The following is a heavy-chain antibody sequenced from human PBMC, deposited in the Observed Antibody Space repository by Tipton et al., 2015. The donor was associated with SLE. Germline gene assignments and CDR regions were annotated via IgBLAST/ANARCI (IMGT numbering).Heavy chain of an antibody. CDR3: ARDGIAHFDY. V-gene: IGHV3-9*01. CDR1: GFTFDDYA. J-gene: IGHJ4*02. Sequence: QLVQSGGGLVQPGRSLRLSCAASGFTFDDYAMHWVRQAPGKGLEWVSGISWNSDSIGYGDSVKGRFTISRDNAKNSLYLQMNSLRPEDTALYYCARDGIAHFDYWGQGTLVTVSS. CDR2: ISWNSDSI.